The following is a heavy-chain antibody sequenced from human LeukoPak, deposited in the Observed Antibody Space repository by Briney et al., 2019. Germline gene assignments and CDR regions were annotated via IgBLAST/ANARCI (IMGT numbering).Heavy chain of an antibody. CDR3: ARDTTTAFDY. D-gene: IGHD4-11*01. CDR2: IYSGGST. V-gene: IGHV3-53*01. CDR1: GFTVSSNY. J-gene: IGHJ4*02. Sequence: GGSLRLSCAASGFTVSSNYMSWVRQAPAKGLEWVSVIYSGGSTYYADSVKGRFTISRDNSKNTLYLQMNSLKAEDTAVYYCARDTTTAFDYWGQGTLVTVSS.